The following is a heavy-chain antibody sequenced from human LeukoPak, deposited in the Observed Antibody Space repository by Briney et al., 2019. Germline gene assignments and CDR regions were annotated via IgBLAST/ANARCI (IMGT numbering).Heavy chain of an antibody. V-gene: IGHV3-48*04. Sequence: PGGSLRLSCAASGFTFSSYSMNWVRQAPGKGLEWVSYISSSSSTIYYAGSVKGRFTISRDNAKNSLYLQMNSLRAEDTAVYYCARDRPRITGIVSAFDIWGQGTMVTVSS. CDR2: ISSSSSTI. D-gene: IGHD1-20*01. CDR3: ARDRPRITGIVSAFDI. CDR1: GFTFSSYS. J-gene: IGHJ3*02.